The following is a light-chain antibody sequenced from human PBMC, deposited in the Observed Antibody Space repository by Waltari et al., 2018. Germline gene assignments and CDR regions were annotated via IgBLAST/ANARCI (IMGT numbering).Light chain of an antibody. J-gene: IGLJ2*01. CDR3: NSYAVTRGVI. Sequence: QSALTQPPPASGSPGQSVTISCTGTSSDVGRYNYVSWYQQYPGKAPKLIINEVSKRPSGVPDRCSGSKSGNTASLTVSGLQAEDEADYYCNSYAVTRGVIFGGGTKLTVL. V-gene: IGLV2-8*01. CDR2: EVS. CDR1: SSDVGRYNY.